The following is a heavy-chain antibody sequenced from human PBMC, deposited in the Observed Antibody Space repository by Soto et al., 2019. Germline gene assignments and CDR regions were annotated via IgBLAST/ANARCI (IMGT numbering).Heavy chain of an antibody. D-gene: IGHD1-1*01. Sequence: SETLSLTCTLSGGSVRAPDWWNWVRQSPDKGLEWVAEVHISGHSNYNPSLRSRVSVSIDSSKNQFYLNLNSVTAADTAIYYCARVRQGCSANNCYFDPWGQGTQVTVSS. CDR1: GGSVRAPDW. V-gene: IGHV4-4*02. CDR2: VHISGHS. J-gene: IGHJ5*01. CDR3: ARVRQGCSANNCYFDP.